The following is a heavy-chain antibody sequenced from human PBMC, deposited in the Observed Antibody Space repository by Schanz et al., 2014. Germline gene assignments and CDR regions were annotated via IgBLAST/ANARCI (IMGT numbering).Heavy chain of an antibody. V-gene: IGHV3-48*01. CDR2: IATSSSTR. Sequence: EVRLVESGGGLVQPGGSLRLSCEASGFYFNSYSMNWVRQVPGKGLEWLSYIATSSSTRHYADSVKGRVTISRDNAKNSLFLQMNSLRVEDTAVYYCAKGLYYDNTGGGFDYWGQGTLVTVSS. D-gene: IGHD3-16*01. CDR1: GFYFNSYS. J-gene: IGHJ4*02. CDR3: AKGLYYDNTGGGFDY.